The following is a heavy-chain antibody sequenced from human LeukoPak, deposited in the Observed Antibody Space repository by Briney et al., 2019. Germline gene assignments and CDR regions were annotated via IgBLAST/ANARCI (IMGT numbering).Heavy chain of an antibody. Sequence: GGSLEISCKGSGYSFTCYWIGRGRQMPGKGRGGVGRFYPGDSETRYRPSFQGLVPISVDKSLSTAYLQWSSLKASDSAMYYCARDNGLSAWNPFDIWGQGTVVTVSS. CDR3: ARDNGLSAWNPFDI. J-gene: IGHJ3*02. CDR1: GYSFTCYW. D-gene: IGHD2-8*01. CDR2: FYPGDSET. V-gene: IGHV5-51*01.